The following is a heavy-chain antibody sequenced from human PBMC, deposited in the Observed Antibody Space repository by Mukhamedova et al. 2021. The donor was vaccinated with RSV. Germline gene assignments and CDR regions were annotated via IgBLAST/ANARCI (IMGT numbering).Heavy chain of an antibody. CDR2: GT. CDR3: ARGREYTTPSVVRFYYYGMDV. V-gene: IGHV4-59*09. Sequence: GTNYNPSLKSRVTISVDTSKNQISLKLSSATTADTAVYYCARGREYTTPSVVRFYYYGMDVWGQGTTVTVSS. J-gene: IGHJ6*02. D-gene: IGHD2/OR15-2a*01.